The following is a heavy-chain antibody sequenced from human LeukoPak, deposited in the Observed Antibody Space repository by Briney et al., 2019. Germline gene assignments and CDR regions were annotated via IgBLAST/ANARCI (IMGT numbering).Heavy chain of an antibody. D-gene: IGHD3-10*01. CDR1: GGSISSYY. CDR2: IFYSGSP. CDR3: AREPTYYYGSGSYKHWFDP. J-gene: IGHJ5*02. Sequence: SETLSLTCTVSGGSISSYYWTWIRQPPGKGLEWIGYIFYSGSPSYNPSLKSRVTISVDTSKNQLSLKLSSVTAADTAVYYCAREPTYYYGSGSYKHWFDPWGQGTLVTVSS. V-gene: IGHV4-59*12.